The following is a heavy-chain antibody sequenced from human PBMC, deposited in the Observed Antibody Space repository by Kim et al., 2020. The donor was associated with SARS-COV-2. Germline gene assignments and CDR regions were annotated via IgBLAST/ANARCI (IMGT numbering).Heavy chain of an antibody. CDR3: AVGYCSSTSCYVQPLDY. Sequence: SVKVSCKASGGTFSSYAISWVRQAPGQGLEWMGGIIPIFGTANYAQKFQGRVTITADESTSTAYMELSSLRSEDTAVYYCAVGYCSSTSCYVQPLDYWGQGTLVTVSS. V-gene: IGHV1-69*13. CDR2: IIPIFGTA. D-gene: IGHD2-2*01. CDR1: GGTFSSYA. J-gene: IGHJ4*02.